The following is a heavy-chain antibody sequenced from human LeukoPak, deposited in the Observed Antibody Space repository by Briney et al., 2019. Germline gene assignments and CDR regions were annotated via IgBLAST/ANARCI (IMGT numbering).Heavy chain of an antibody. CDR2: IKQDGSEK. D-gene: IGHD3-22*01. Sequence: GGSLRLSCAASGFTFSSYWMSWVRQAPGKGLEWVANIKQDGSEKYYADSVKGRFTISRDNSKNTLYLQMNSLRAEDTAVYYCARDSDYYDSSGYPNFDYWGQGTLVTVSS. V-gene: IGHV3-7*01. CDR3: ARDSDYYDSSGYPNFDY. J-gene: IGHJ4*02. CDR1: GFTFSSYW.